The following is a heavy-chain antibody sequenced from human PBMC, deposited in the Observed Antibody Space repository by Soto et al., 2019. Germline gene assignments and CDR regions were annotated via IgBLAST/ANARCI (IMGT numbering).Heavy chain of an antibody. CDR2: IVPLSGTP. D-gene: IGHD3-3*01. V-gene: IGHV1-69*06. CDR1: GGNSNSYY. J-gene: IGHJ4*02. CDR3: ARGWRQISRGGFFDY. Sequence: QVRLVQSGAEVKKPGSSVKLSCKVSGGNSNSYYIAWVRQAPGQGLQWLGTIVPLSGTPNHAHKFQGRVTITADTSTEPVELEVRSLRFEDTANYFCARGWRQISRGGFFDYWGQGSLVTISS.